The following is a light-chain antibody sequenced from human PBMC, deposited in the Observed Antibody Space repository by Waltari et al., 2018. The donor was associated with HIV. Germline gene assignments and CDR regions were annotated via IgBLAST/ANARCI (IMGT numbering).Light chain of an antibody. CDR3: CSYAGSVV. CDR2: EVS. Sequence: QSALTQPASVSGSPGQSITISCTGTSSDVGNYNLVSWYQQHPGKAPKLMIYEVSKRPSGVSNRFSGSKSGNTASLTISGLQAEDVADYYCCSYAGSVVFGGGTKLTVL. V-gene: IGLV2-23*02. J-gene: IGLJ2*01. CDR1: SSDVGNYNL.